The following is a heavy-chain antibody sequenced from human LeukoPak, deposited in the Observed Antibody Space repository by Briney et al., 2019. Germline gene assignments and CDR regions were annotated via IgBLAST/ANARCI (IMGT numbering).Heavy chain of an antibody. J-gene: IGHJ5*02. CDR1: GGSISSGNYY. CDR2: ISTSGST. D-gene: IGHD1-7*01. Sequence: SQTLSLTCTVSGGSISSGNYYWSWIRQPAGKGLEWIGRISTSGSTNLNPSLKSRVTISVDTSKNQFSLNLSSVTAADTAVYYCARGQSGWNYNWFDPWGQGILVTVSS. CDR3: ARGQSGWNYNWFDP. V-gene: IGHV4-61*02.